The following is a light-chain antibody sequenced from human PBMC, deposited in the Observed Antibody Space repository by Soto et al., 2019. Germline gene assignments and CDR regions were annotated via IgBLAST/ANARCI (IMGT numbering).Light chain of an antibody. J-gene: IGLJ2*01. Sequence: QSVLTQPASVSGSPGQSITISCTGTSSDVGGYNYVSWYQQHPGKAPKLMIYDVSNRPSGVSNRLSGSKSGNTASLTISGRQAEDEADYYCSSYTSSSTLVVFGGGTKLTVL. CDR2: DVS. CDR3: SSYTSSSTLVV. CDR1: SSDVGGYNY. V-gene: IGLV2-14*01.